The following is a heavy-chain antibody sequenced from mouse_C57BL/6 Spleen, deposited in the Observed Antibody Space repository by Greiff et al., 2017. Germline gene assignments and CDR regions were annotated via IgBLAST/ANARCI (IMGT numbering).Heavy chain of an antibody. CDR1: GYTFTSYW. CDR3: ARNRGDAMDY. V-gene: IGHV1-69*01. J-gene: IGHJ4*01. Sequence: QVQLQQPGAELVMPGASVKLSCKASGYTFTSYWMHWVKQRPGQGLEWIGEIDPSDSYTNYNQKFKGKSTLNVDKSSSTAYMQLSSLTSEDSAVYYCARNRGDAMDYWGQGTSVTVSS. CDR2: IDPSDSYT.